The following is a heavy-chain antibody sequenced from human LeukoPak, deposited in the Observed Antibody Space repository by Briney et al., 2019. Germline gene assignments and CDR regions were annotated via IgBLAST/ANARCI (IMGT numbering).Heavy chain of an antibody. Sequence: SQTLSLTCAISGDTVSSYSSAWNWIRQSPSRGLEWLGRTYYRSKWYNDYAVSMKSRVTFNSDTSKNKFSLQLSSVTPEDTAVYYCARGLRGRYSSSWHFDYWGQGTLVTVSS. CDR1: GDTVSSYSSA. CDR3: ARGLRGRYSSSWHFDY. CDR2: TYYRSKWYN. V-gene: IGHV6-1*01. D-gene: IGHD6-13*01. J-gene: IGHJ4*02.